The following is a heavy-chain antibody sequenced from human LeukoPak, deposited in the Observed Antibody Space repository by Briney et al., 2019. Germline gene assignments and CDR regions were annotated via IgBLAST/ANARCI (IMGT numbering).Heavy chain of an antibody. J-gene: IGHJ6*04. CDR1: GGSISSGDYY. V-gene: IGHV4-30-4*08. Sequence: SSETLSLTCTVSGGSISSGDYYWSWIRQPPGKGLEWIGYNYYSGSTYYNPSLKSRVTISVDTSKNQFSLKLSSVTAADTAVYYCARFGPYYYDSSGYQQMDVWGKGTTVTVSS. CDR3: ARFGPYYYDSSGYQQMDV. D-gene: IGHD3-22*01. CDR2: NYYSGST.